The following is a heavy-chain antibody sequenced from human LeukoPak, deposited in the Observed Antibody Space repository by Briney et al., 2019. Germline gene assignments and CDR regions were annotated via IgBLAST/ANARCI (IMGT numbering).Heavy chain of an antibody. J-gene: IGHJ5*02. Sequence: PGGSLRLSCAVSGFTFTSHAMSWVRQAPGKGLEWVSGISGSGDRHYGDSVKGRFTISRDNSKDTLYLQLNNLRAEDTAVYYCAKPDYSRGNWFDPGAREPWSPSPQ. V-gene: IGHV3-23*01. CDR3: AKPDYSRGNWFDP. D-gene: IGHD2-15*01. CDR1: GFTFTSHA. CDR2: ISGSGDR.